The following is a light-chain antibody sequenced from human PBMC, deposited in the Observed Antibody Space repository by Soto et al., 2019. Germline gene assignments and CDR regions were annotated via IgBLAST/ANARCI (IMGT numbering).Light chain of an antibody. V-gene: IGKV3-11*01. Sequence: DIVGRHSPGTLTLSPGERATVSCRASQSVSSYLAWYQQKPGQAPRLLIYDASNRATGIPARFSGSGSGTDFTRTISSLEPEDFAGYYCQQRSNWPPFFTFGPGTKVDIK. CDR1: QSVSSY. CDR2: DAS. CDR3: QQRSNWPPFFT. J-gene: IGKJ3*01.